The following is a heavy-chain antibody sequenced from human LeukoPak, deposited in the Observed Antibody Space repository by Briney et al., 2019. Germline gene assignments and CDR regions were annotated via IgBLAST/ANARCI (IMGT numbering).Heavy chain of an antibody. J-gene: IGHJ4*02. CDR3: AQELRAVAVFFYY. CDR2: ISSTGGTT. Sequence: GGSLRLSCAASGFSFSSYGMSWVRQAPGKGLEWVSAISSTGGTTYYADSVKGRFTISRDNSKNTLYLQMNSLKAEDTGIYFCAQELRAVAVFFYYWGQGTLVTVSS. D-gene: IGHD6-13*01. V-gene: IGHV3-23*01. CDR1: GFSFSSYG.